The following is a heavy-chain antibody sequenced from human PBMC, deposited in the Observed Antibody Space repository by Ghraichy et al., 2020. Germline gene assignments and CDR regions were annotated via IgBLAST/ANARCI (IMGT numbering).Heavy chain of an antibody. CDR3: ARQMIRGVITAIFDY. Sequence: SETLSLTCTVSGGSINDYYWSWIRQPPGKGLEWIGHIYTSGSTNYNPSLKSRVTISVDTSKNQFSLKLSSVTAADTAVYYCARQMIRGVITAIFDYWGQGTLVTVSS. CDR1: GGSINDYY. V-gene: IGHV4-4*09. CDR2: IYTSGST. D-gene: IGHD3-10*01. J-gene: IGHJ4*02.